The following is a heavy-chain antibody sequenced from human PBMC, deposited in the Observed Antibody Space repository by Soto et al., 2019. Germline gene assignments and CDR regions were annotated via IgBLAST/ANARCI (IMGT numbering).Heavy chain of an antibody. Sequence: SETLSLTCDVYGGSFSDYIWTWIRQTPGKGLQWIGQINHSGSANYNPSLKSRVTISVHTSSSQFSLELSSVTAADTAVYYCARDKVTYYYDSSGPSPNWFDPWGQGTLVTVSS. J-gene: IGHJ5*02. CDR2: INHSGSA. CDR1: GGSFSDYI. D-gene: IGHD3-22*01. CDR3: ARDKVTYYYDSSGPSPNWFDP. V-gene: IGHV4-34*01.